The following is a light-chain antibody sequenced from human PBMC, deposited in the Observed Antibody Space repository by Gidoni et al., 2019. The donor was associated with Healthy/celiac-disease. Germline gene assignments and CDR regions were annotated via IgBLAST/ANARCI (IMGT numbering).Light chain of an antibody. CDR3: QQYYSTPGT. Sequence: DIVMTQSPYSLAVSLGERATINCKSSQSVLYSSNNKNYLAWYQQKPGQPPKLLIYWASTRESGVPDRFSGSGSGTDFTLTISSLQAEDVAVYYCQQYYSTPGTFGQGTKLEIK. CDR1: QSVLYSSNNKNY. V-gene: IGKV4-1*01. J-gene: IGKJ2*02. CDR2: WAS.